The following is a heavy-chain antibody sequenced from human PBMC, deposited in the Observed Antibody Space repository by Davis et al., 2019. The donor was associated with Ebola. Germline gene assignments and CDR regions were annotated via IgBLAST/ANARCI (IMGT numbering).Heavy chain of an antibody. Sequence: ASVKVSCKASGYTFTGYYMHWVRQAPGQGLEWMGWINPNSGGTNYAQKFQGWVTMTRDTSISTAYMELSRLRSDDTVVYYCARGVDTAMVILDYYGMDVWGQGTTVTVSS. J-gene: IGHJ6*02. CDR2: INPNSGGT. CDR3: ARGVDTAMVILDYYGMDV. CDR1: GYTFTGYY. V-gene: IGHV1-2*04. D-gene: IGHD5-18*01.